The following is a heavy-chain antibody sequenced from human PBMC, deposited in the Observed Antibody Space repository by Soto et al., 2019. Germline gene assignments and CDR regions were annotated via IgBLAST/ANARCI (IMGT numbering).Heavy chain of an antibody. CDR2: ISSSGSTI. V-gene: IGHV3-11*01. D-gene: IGHD5-18*01. Sequence: SLRLSCAASGFTFSDYYMSWIRQAPGKGLEWVSYISSSGSTIYYADSVKGRFTISRDNAKNSLYLQMNSLRAEDTAVYYCARDRTMTAMVRDWFDPWGQGTLVTVSS. J-gene: IGHJ5*02. CDR1: GFTFSDYY. CDR3: ARDRTMTAMVRDWFDP.